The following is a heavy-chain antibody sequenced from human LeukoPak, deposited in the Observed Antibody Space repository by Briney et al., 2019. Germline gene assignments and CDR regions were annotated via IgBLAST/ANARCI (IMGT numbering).Heavy chain of an antibody. V-gene: IGHV1-8*01. J-gene: IGHJ4*02. Sequence: ASVKVSCKASGYTFTSYDINWVRQATGQGLEWMGWMNPNSGNTGYAQKFQGRVTMTRNTSISTAYMELSSLRSEDTAVYYCARGPTNLYYYDSSGYLFDYWGQGTLVTVSS. CDR3: ARGPTNLYYYDSSGYLFDY. CDR1: GYTFTSYD. D-gene: IGHD3-22*01. CDR2: MNPNSGNT.